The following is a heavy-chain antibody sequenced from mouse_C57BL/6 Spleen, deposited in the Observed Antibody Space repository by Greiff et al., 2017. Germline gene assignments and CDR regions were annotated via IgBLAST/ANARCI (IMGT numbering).Heavy chain of an antibody. D-gene: IGHD1-1*01. V-gene: IGHV1-22*01. CDR1: GYTFTDYN. Sequence: DVQLQESGPELVKPGASVKMSCKASGYTFTDYNMHWVKQSHGKSLEWIGYINPNNGGTSYNQKFKGKATLTVNKSSSTAYMELRSLTSDDSAVYYCARGDYGSFDYWGQGTTLTVSS. CDR3: ARGDYGSFDY. J-gene: IGHJ2*01. CDR2: INPNNGGT.